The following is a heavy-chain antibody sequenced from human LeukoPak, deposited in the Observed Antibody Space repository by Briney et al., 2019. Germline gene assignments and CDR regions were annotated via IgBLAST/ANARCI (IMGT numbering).Heavy chain of an antibody. D-gene: IGHD3-9*01. CDR3: AKTNLRYFDWPHYYFDY. CDR2: ISGSGGST. CDR1: GFTFSSYA. Sequence: GGSLRLSCAATGFTFSSYAMSWVRQAPGKGLEWVSAISGSGGSTYYADSVKGRFTISRDNSKNTLYLQMNSLRAEDTAVYYCAKTNLRYFDWPHYYFDYWGQGTLVTVSS. V-gene: IGHV3-23*01. J-gene: IGHJ4*02.